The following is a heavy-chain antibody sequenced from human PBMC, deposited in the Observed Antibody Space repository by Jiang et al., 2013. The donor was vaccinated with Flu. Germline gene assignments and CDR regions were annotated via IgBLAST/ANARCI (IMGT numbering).Heavy chain of an antibody. Sequence: PGLVKPPQTLSLTCTVSRGSVSSGDFYWSWIRQPPGKGLEWIGYIYYNGNTYYSPSLKSRVVLSLDTSKHQFSLRLNSVTATDAAVYYCAAATSVTMWAFDIWGPGTMVSVSS. CDR3: AAATSVTMWAFDI. CDR2: IYYNGNT. V-gene: IGHV4-30-4*01. CDR1: RGSVSSGDFY. J-gene: IGHJ3*02. D-gene: IGHD3-10*02.